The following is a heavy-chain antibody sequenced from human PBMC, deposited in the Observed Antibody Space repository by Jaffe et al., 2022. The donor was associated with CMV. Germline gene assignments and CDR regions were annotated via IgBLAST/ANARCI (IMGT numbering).Heavy chain of an antibody. CDR2: ISGSGGST. J-gene: IGHJ4*02. CDR3: AKEWICSGGSCYSEDVY. V-gene: IGHV3-23*01. D-gene: IGHD2-15*01. CDR1: GFTFSSYA. Sequence: EVQLLESGGGLVQPGGSLRLSCAASGFTFSSYAMSWVRQAPGKGLEWVSAISGSGGSTYYADSVKGRFTISRDNSKNTLYLQMNSLRAEDTAVYYCAKEWICSGGSCYSEDVYWGQGTLVTVSS.